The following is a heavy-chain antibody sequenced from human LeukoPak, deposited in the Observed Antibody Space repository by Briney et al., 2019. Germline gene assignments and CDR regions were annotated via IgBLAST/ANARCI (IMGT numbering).Heavy chain of an antibody. Sequence: GGSLRLSCAASGFTFSNYGMHWVRQAPGKGLEWVAVVANDGRDKRYADSVKGRFTISRDNSKNTVYLQMNSLRVEDTAVYYCAKDLNVAAAGYYFDYWGQGTLVTVSS. V-gene: IGHV3-30*18. D-gene: IGHD6-13*01. CDR1: GFTFSNYG. CDR2: VANDGRDK. CDR3: AKDLNVAAAGYYFDY. J-gene: IGHJ4*02.